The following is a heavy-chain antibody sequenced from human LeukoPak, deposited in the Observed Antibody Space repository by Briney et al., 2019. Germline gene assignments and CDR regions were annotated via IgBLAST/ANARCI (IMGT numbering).Heavy chain of an antibody. CDR2: ISQDEGDK. CDR3: ARDRGRWLPTDYSYYYKDV. Sequence: PGGSLRLSCAASGFTFSTYAMHWVRQAPGKGLEWVALISQDEGDKYYVDSVKGRFTISRDNSRNTLYLQMNSLRPEDTAVYYCARDRGRWLPTDYSYYYKDVWGKGTTVTVSS. D-gene: IGHD5-24*01. CDR1: GFTFSTYA. V-gene: IGHV3-30-3*01. J-gene: IGHJ6*03.